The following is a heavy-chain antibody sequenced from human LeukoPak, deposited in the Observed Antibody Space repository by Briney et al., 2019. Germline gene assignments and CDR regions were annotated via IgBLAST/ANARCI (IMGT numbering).Heavy chain of an antibody. V-gene: IGHV3-7*05. Sequence: GGSLRLSCAASGFTFSSYWLDWVRQAPGKGLEWVANINGDGTKTTYVDSVEGRFTISRDNAKNSLYLQMHSLRADDTAVYYCARVDRLEMATMTDYWGQGTLVTVSS. CDR3: ARVDRLEMATMTDY. D-gene: IGHD5-24*01. J-gene: IGHJ4*02. CDR1: GFTFSSYW. CDR2: INGDGTKT.